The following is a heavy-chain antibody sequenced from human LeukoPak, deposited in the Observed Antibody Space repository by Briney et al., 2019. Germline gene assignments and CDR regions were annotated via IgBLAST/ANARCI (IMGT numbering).Heavy chain of an antibody. V-gene: IGHV3-23*01. CDR1: GFTFSGHA. D-gene: IGHD6-13*01. Sequence: GGSLRLSCPASGFTFSGHAMNWVRQAPGKGLEWVSGIGGRGASTHYGDAVNGRFTISRDNSKGTLYLQIHSLRVEDTAIYYCARDGKLGTSWFLDHWGQGVLVTVSS. CDR3: ARDGKLGTSWFLDH. J-gene: IGHJ4*02. CDR2: IGGRGAST.